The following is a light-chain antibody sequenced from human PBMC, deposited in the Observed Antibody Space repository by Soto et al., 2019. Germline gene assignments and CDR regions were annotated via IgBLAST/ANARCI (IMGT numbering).Light chain of an antibody. Sequence: SVLTQPRSVSGAPGQAVTISCTGTSWDGGGYTYVSWYQQQPGKTPKLMISDVSKRPSGVPDRFSGSKSGNTASLPISGLQAEDEADYYCCSYAGSYTQVFGTGTTAPVL. J-gene: IGLJ1*01. V-gene: IGLV2-11*01. CDR3: CSYAGSYTQV. CDR1: SWDGGGYTY. CDR2: DVS.